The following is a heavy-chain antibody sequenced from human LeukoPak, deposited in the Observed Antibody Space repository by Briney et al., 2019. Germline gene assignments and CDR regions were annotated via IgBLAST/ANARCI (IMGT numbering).Heavy chain of an antibody. CDR1: GGSFSGYY. J-gene: IGHJ4*02. CDR3: ARSPGGDFDY. V-gene: IGHV4-34*01. CDR2: INHSGST. D-gene: IGHD3-10*01. Sequence: SETLSLTCAVYGGSFSGYYWSWIRQPPGKGLEWIGEINHSGSTNYNPSLKSRVTISVDTSKNQFSLKVTSVTAADTAVYYCARSPGGDFDYWGREPWSPSPQ.